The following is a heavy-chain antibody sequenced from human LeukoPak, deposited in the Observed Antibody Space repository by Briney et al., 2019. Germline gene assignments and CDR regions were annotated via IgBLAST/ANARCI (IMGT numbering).Heavy chain of an antibody. CDR3: ARSGRGTYYYFDL. CDR2: ISGSNGNT. V-gene: IGHV1-18*01. J-gene: IGHJ4*02. CDR1: SYTFTRYG. Sequence: ASVKVSCKASSYTFTRYGISWVRQAPGQGLEWMGWISGSNGNTNYAQKFQGRVSMTADTSTSTAYMELRSLRSDDTAGYYCARSGRGTYYYFDLWGQGTLVTVSS. D-gene: IGHD1-26*01.